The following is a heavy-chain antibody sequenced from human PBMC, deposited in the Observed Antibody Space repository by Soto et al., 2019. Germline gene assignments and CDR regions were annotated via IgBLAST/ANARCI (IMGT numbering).Heavy chain of an antibody. CDR2: IYDSGSS. Sequence: PSETLSLTCSVSGYSVTSSDYYWAWIRQPPGKGLEWIGYIYDSGSSYYNPSLKSRVTMSVDTSKNQFSLKLRSVTAADTAMYYCAREKGYISGPKNFDSWGQGTLVTVSS. J-gene: IGHJ4*02. D-gene: IGHD5-12*01. CDR3: AREKGYISGPKNFDS. V-gene: IGHV4-30-4*08. CDR1: GYSVTSSDYY.